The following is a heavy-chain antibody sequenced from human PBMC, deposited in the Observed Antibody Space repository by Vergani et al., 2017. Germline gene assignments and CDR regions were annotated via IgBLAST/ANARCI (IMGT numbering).Heavy chain of an antibody. D-gene: IGHD3-22*01. V-gene: IGHV4-34*01. CDR1: GGSFSGYY. CDR2: INHSGST. CDR3: ARMSGSSGQDAFDI. Sequence: QVQLQQWGAGLLKPSETLSLTCAVYGGSFSGYYWSWIRQPPGKGLEWIGEINHSGSTNYNPSLKSRVTRSVDTSKNQFSLKLRSVTAADTAVYYCARMSGSSGQDAFDIWGQGTMVTVSS. J-gene: IGHJ3*02.